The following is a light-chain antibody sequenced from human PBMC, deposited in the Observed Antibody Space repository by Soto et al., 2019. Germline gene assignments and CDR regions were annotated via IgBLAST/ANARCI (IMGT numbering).Light chain of an antibody. CDR2: DAS. CDR1: DIINTY. Sequence: EIVLTQSPATLSLSPGERATLSCRASDIINTYLAWYQQKPGQAPRLLIYDASNRATGIPARFSGSGSGTDFTLTVSILEPEDFAVYYCQQRRYWPLTFGQGTKLEIK. J-gene: IGKJ2*01. V-gene: IGKV3-11*01. CDR3: QQRRYWPLT.